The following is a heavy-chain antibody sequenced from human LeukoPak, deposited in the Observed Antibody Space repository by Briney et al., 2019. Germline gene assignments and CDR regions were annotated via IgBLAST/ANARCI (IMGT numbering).Heavy chain of an antibody. V-gene: IGHV4-61*02. CDR3: ASGPTMRGIVVVPAAIVS. D-gene: IGHD2-2*01. CDR2: IYTSGST. Sequence: PSQTLSLTCTVSGGSISSGSFYWSWIRQPAGKGLEWIGRIYTSGSTNYNPSLKSRVTISVDTSKNQFSLKLSSVTAADTAVYYCASGPTMRGIVVVPAAIVSWGQGTLVTVSS. J-gene: IGHJ4*02. CDR1: GGSISSGSFY.